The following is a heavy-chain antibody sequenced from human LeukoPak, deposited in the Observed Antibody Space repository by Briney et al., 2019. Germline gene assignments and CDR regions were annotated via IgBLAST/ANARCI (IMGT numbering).Heavy chain of an antibody. CDR2: ISSGSTI. J-gene: IGHJ5*02. Sequence: PGGSLRLSCAASGFTFSDYYMSWVRQAPGKGLEWVSYISSGSTIYYADSVKGRFTISRDNAKNSLYLQMNSLRAEDTAVYYCARVLGDYRVPEPPSTTNRPINWFDPWGQGTLVTVSS. D-gene: IGHD4-11*01. CDR1: GFTFSDYY. V-gene: IGHV3-11*01. CDR3: ARVLGDYRVPEPPSTTNRPINWFDP.